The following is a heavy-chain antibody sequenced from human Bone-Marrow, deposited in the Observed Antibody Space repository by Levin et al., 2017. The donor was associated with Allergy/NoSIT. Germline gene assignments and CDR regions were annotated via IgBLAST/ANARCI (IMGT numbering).Heavy chain of an antibody. V-gene: IGHV4-59*01. Sequence: SETLSLTCTVSGGSISSYYWSWIRQPPGKGLEWIGYIYYSGSTNYNPSLKSRVTISVDTSKNQFSLKLSSVTAADTAVYYCARAIGIVATHWYFDLWGRGTLVTVSS. CDR3: ARAIGIVATHWYFDL. CDR2: IYYSGST. D-gene: IGHD5-12*01. J-gene: IGHJ2*01. CDR1: GGSISSYY.